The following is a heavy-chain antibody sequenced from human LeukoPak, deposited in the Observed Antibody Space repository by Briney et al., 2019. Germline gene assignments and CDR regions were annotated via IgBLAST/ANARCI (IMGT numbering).Heavy chain of an antibody. CDR1: GYTFTSYG. CDR3: ARDLFGSGKGYYYGMDV. V-gene: IGHV1-18*01. Sequence: ASVKVSCKASGYTFTSYGISWVRQAPGQGLEWMGWISAYNGNTNCAQKLQGRVTMTTDTSTSTAYMELRSLRSDDTAVYYCARDLFGSGKGYYYGMDVWGQGTTVTVSS. J-gene: IGHJ6*02. D-gene: IGHD3-10*01. CDR2: ISAYNGNT.